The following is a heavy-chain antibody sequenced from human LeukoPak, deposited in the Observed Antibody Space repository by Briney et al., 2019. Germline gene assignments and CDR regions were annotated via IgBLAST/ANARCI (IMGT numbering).Heavy chain of an antibody. CDR3: ARVGFGAGQGNDY. J-gene: IGHJ4*02. D-gene: IGHD3-10*01. V-gene: IGHV1-8*02. CDR1: GGTFSSYA. Sequence: ASVKVSCKASGGTFSSYAITWVRQAPGQGLEWMGWMNPNSGNTGYAQKFQGRVTMTRNTSISTAYMELSSLRSEDTAVYYCARVGFGAGQGNDYWGQGTLVTVSS. CDR2: MNPNSGNT.